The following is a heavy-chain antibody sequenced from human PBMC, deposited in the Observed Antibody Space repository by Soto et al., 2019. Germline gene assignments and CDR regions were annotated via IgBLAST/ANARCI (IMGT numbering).Heavy chain of an antibody. D-gene: IGHD3-22*01. CDR1: GYTFTSYY. CDR2: INPSGGST. Sequence: APVKVSCKASGYTFTSYYMHCVRQAPGKGLEWMGIINPSGGSTSYAQKFQGRVTMTRDTSTSTVYMELSSLRSEDTAVYYCAREGPDTYYYDSSGYYPDYWGQGTLVTVSS. CDR3: AREGPDTYYYDSSGYYPDY. J-gene: IGHJ4*02. V-gene: IGHV1-46*01.